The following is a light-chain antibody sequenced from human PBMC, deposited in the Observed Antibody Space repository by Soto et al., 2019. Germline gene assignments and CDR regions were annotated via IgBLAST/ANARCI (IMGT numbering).Light chain of an antibody. CDR1: QDIGQN. Sequence: DIQMTQSPSSLSATVGDRVTITCQASQDIGQNLNWYQQRPGKPPTLLMHGGSHLERWVPLGFSGRASGTDFTVSISGLQPEDFAPYYCQQYGSVPYSFGQGTRLDIK. J-gene: IGKJ2*03. V-gene: IGKV1-33*01. CDR2: GGS. CDR3: QQYGSVPYS.